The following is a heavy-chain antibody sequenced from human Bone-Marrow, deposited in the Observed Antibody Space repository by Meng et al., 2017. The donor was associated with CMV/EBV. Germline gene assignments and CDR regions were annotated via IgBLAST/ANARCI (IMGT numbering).Heavy chain of an antibody. D-gene: IGHD5-18*01. V-gene: IGHV1-8*02. CDR2: MNPNSGNT. CDR1: GYTFTSYG. Sequence: ASVKVSCKASGYTFTSYGISWVRQAPGQGLEWMGWMNPNSGNTGYAQKFQGRVTMTRNTSISTAYMELSSLRSEDTAVYYCTAMVRSDWFDPWGQGTLVTVSS. J-gene: IGHJ5*02. CDR3: TAMVRSDWFDP.